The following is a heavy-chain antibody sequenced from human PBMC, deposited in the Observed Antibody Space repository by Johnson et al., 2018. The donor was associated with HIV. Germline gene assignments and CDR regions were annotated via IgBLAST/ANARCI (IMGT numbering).Heavy chain of an antibody. CDR3: ARTPHTYYYDSSDGAFDI. Sequence: VQLVESGGGVVQPGGSLRLSCAASGFTFSSNAMHWVRQAPGKGLEWVAFIVYDGSKKNYADSVQGRFTISRDNSKNTLYLEMNSLRAEDTAMYYCARTPHTYYYDSSDGAFDIWGQGTMVTVSS. V-gene: IGHV3-30*02. CDR2: IVYDGSKK. J-gene: IGHJ3*02. D-gene: IGHD3-22*01. CDR1: GFTFSSNA.